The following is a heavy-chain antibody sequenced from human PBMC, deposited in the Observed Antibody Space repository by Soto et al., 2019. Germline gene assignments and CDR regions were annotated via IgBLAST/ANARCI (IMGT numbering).Heavy chain of an antibody. CDR2: ISCSGGST. J-gene: IGHJ4*02. Sequence: PGGSLRLSCAPSGLTSSSYAISCVRQAPGKGLEWVSAISCSGGSTYYADSVKVRVTISSATSKNTLYLQMNSLRAEDTAVSYFAKDKKEAVANDYCVQGRLVTVA. V-gene: IGHV3-23*01. D-gene: IGHD6-19*01. CDR1: GLTSSSYA. CDR3: AKDKKEAVANDY.